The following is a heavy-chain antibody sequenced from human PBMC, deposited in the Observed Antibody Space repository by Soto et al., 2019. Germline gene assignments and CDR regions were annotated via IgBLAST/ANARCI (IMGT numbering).Heavy chain of an antibody. D-gene: IGHD3-3*01. CDR1: GHTFTVYY. V-gene: IGHV1-2*02. CDR3: AALITIFEKHDYYYGMDV. CDR2: INPNSGGT. J-gene: IGHJ6*02. Sequence: ASVKVSCKTSGHTFTVYYMHWVRQATGQGLEWMGWINPNSGGTNYAQKFQGRVTMTRDTSISTAYMELRRLRSNDTAVYYCAALITIFEKHDYYYGMDVWGQGTTVTVSS.